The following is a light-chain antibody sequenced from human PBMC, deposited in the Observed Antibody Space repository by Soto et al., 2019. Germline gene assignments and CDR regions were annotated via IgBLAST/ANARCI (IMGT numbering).Light chain of an antibody. J-gene: IGKJ4*01. CDR1: QSVSSY. Sequence: IVLTQSPATLSMSPGERATLSCRASQSVSSYLAWYQQKPGQAPRLLIYDASNRATGIPARFSGSGSGTDFTLTISSLEPEDFAVYYCQQRSNWPPALTLGGGTKVDI. CDR3: QQRSNWPPALT. CDR2: DAS. V-gene: IGKV3-11*01.